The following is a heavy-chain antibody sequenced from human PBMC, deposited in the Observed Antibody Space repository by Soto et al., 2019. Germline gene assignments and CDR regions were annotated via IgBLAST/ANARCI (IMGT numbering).Heavy chain of an antibody. J-gene: IGHJ4*02. CDR1: GYTFTNYD. CDR2: MRPNNGNT. V-gene: IGHV1-8*01. D-gene: IGHD3-9*01. CDR3: ASWAGYSK. Sequence: QVQLVQSGAEVKKPGASVKVSCKASGYTFTNYDINWVRQATGQGLEWMGWMRPNNGNTGYAQKFQGRVTMTRNTSIKTAYMELSSLRSEETAVYYCASWAGYSKWGQGTLVTVSS.